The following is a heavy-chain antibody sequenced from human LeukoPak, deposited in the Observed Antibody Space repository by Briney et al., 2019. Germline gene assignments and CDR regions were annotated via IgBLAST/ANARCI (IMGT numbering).Heavy chain of an antibody. D-gene: IGHD5-12*01. CDR3: TTGGDVIVAGTRAFDI. CDR2: IKSEIDGGAK. CDR1: GFTFNSYW. V-gene: IGHV3-15*01. J-gene: IGHJ3*02. Sequence: GGSLRLSCAASGFTFNSYWMSWVRQAPGKGLEWVGRIKSEIDGGAKDYAAPVQGRFTISRDNSQATLYLQMNSLKTEDTAVYYCTTGGDVIVAGTRAFDIWGQGTMVTVSS.